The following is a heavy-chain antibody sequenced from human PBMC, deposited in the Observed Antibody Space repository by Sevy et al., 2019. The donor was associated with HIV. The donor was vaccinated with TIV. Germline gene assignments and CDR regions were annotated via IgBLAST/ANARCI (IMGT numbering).Heavy chain of an antibody. CDR2: IYFTGNT. V-gene: IGHV4-59*01. CDR1: GGSISSYF. J-gene: IGHJ4*02. D-gene: IGHD1-1*01. Sequence: SETLSLTCSVSGGSISSYFWTWVRQSPGKGLEWIVNIYFTGNTDYSPSLKSRGTLSLDTSKSQFSLTLKSVTAADTAIYFCARDSTTRPRVLDYWGQGTPVTVSS. CDR3: ARDSTTRPRVLDY.